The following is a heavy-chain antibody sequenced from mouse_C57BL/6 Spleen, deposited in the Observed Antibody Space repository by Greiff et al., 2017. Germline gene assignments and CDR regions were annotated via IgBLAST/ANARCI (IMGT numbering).Heavy chain of an antibody. Sequence: QVQLKESGAELVKPGASVKLSCKASGYTFTSYWMHWVKQRPGQGLEWIGMIHPNSGSTNYNEKFKSKATLTVDKSSSTAYMQLSSLTSEDSAVYYCARDEYYGSSYGFAYWGQGTLVTVSA. J-gene: IGHJ3*01. V-gene: IGHV1-64*01. CDR1: GYTFTSYW. D-gene: IGHD1-1*01. CDR2: IHPNSGST. CDR3: ARDEYYGSSYGFAY.